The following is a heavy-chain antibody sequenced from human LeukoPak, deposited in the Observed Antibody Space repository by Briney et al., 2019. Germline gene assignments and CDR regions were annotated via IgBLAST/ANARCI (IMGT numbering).Heavy chain of an antibody. CDR3: ARGDRALSTPYFYIHV. Sequence: SKTLSLTCTVSGGSISSYYWTWIRQPAGKGLEWVGRVHASGGTNYNPSLKSRVTLSVDTSKNQFSLTLSSVTAADTAVYYCARGDRALSTPYFYIHVWGKGTTVTVSS. CDR2: VHASGGT. CDR1: GGSISSYY. D-gene: IGHD2-2*01. J-gene: IGHJ6*03. V-gene: IGHV4-4*07.